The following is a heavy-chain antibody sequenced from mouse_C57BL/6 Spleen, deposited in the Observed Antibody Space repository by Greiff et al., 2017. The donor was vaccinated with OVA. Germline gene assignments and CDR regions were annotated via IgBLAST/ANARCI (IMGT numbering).Heavy chain of an antibody. CDR2: IYPGSGNT. CDR3: ARSGYYGRSSYGMDY. Sequence: QVQLQQSGAELVRPGASVKLSCKASGYTFTDYYINWVKQRPGQGLEWIARIYPGSGNTYYNEKFKGKATLTAEKSSSTAYMQLSSLTSEDSAVYFCARSGYYGRSSYGMDYWGQGTSVTVSS. CDR1: GYTFTDYY. J-gene: IGHJ4*01. V-gene: IGHV1-76*01. D-gene: IGHD1-1*01.